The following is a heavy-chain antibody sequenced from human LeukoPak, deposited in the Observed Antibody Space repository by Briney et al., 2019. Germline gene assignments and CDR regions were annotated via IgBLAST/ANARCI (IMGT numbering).Heavy chain of an antibody. CDR1: GFTFSSYA. V-gene: IGHV3-30-3*01. J-gene: IGHJ4*02. D-gene: IGHD3-22*01. CDR3: ATFTMIGLGYFDY. CDR2: MSYDGSNK. Sequence: PGGSLRLSCAASGFTFSSYAMHWVRQAPGKGLEWVAVMSYDGSNKYYADSVKGRFTISRDNSKNTLYLQMNSLRAEDTAVYYCATFTMIGLGYFDYWGQGTLVTVSS.